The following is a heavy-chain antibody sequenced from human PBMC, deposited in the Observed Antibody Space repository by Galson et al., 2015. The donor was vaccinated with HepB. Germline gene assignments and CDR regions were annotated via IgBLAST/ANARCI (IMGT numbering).Heavy chain of an antibody. J-gene: IGHJ5*02. Sequence: ETLSLTCTVSGGSISTSSYYWGWIRQPPGKGLEWIGSIYYSGSTYYNPSLKSRVTISVATSKNQFSLRLSSVTAAVTAVYYCSRDIRGYSYGTNWFDPWGQGTLVTVSS. CDR1: GGSISTSSYY. CDR3: SRDIRGYSYGTNWFDP. V-gene: IGHV4-39*07. D-gene: IGHD5-18*01. CDR2: IYYSGST.